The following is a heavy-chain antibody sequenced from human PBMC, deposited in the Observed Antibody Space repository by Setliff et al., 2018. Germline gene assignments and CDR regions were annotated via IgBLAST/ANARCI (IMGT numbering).Heavy chain of an antibody. D-gene: IGHD2-2*01. CDR2: VYYSGTT. V-gene: IGHV4-39*06. CDR3: ARLSCSSNSCPFDF. Sequence: SETLSLTCSVSDGSMTSGSYYWGWIRQPPGKGLEWIGSVYYSGTTYYNPSLKSRLTMSVDTSKNQFTLKVISVTAADTAVYYCARLSCSSNSCPFDFWVQGTLVPVSS. J-gene: IGHJ4*02. CDR1: DGSMTSGSYY.